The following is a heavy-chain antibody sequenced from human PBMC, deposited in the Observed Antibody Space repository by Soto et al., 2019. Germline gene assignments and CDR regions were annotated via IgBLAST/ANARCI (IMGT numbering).Heavy chain of an antibody. CDR1: GGSFSGYY. J-gene: IGHJ4*02. D-gene: IGHD6-19*01. V-gene: IGHV4-34*01. CDR2: INHSGST. Sequence: QVQLQQWGAGLLKPSETLSLTCAVYGGSFSGYYWSWIRQPPGKGLEWIGEINHSGSTNYNPSLKRRVTISVDTSKNQFSLKLSCVTAADTAVYYCARWELWLENDFDYWGQGTLVTVSS. CDR3: ARWELWLENDFDY.